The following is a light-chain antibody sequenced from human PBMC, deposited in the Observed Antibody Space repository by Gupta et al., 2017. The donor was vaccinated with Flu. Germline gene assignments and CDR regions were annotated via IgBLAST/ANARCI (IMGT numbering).Light chain of an antibody. CDR2: DAS. J-gene: IGKJ5*01. CDR3: QQYGNSPPSIT. V-gene: IGKV3-11*01. CDR1: QSVSSY. Sequence: EIVLTQSPATPSLSPGDRATLSCGAKQSVSSYLAWYQQKPGQAPRLLIYDASNRATGIPARFSGSGSGTDFTLTISSLEPEDFAVYYCQQYGNSPPSITFGPGTPMEIK.